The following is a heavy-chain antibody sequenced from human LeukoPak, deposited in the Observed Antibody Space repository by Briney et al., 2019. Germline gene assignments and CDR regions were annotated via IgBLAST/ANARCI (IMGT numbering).Heavy chain of an antibody. CDR3: ARDSGVVPAKRALQLFDY. CDR2: ISAYNGNT. D-gene: IGHD2-2*01. V-gene: IGHV1-18*01. J-gene: IGHJ4*02. Sequence: ASVKVSCKASGYTFTSYGISWVRQAPGQGLEWMGWISAYNGNTNYAQKLQGRVTMTTDTSTSTAYMELRSLRSDDTAVYYCARDSGVVPAKRALQLFDYWGQGTLVTVSS. CDR1: GYTFTSYG.